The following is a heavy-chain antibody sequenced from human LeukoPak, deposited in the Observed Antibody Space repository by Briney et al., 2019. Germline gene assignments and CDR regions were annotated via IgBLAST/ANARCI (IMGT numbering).Heavy chain of an antibody. D-gene: IGHD3-3*01. CDR2: ISGSGGST. CDR3: ARMLSRFSGAFDI. CDR1: GFTFSSYA. V-gene: IGHV3-23*01. J-gene: IGHJ3*02. Sequence: GGSLRLSCAASGFTFSSYAMSWVCQAPGKGLEWVSAISGSGGSTYYADSVKGRFTISRDNSKNTLYLQMNSLRAEDTAVYYCARMLSRFSGAFDIWGQGTMVTVSS.